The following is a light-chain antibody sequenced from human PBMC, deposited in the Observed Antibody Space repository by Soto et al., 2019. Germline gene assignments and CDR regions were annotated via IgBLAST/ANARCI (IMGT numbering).Light chain of an antibody. CDR1: SRDVGDYNY. J-gene: IGLJ1*01. CDR2: EVS. CDR3: GSYRGSNLDV. V-gene: IGLV2-14*01. Sequence: QAALAQPASVSRSPGQSITISCTGTSRDVGDYNYVSWYQQHPGKAPKPMIFEVSHRPSGVSNRFSGSKSGNTASLTISGLQAEDEADYCCGSYRGSNLDVFGSGTKATVL.